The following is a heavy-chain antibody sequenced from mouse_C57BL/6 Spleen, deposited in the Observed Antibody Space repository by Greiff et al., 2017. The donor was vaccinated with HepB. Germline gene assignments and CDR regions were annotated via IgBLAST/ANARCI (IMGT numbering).Heavy chain of an antibody. CDR2: INPNNGGT. J-gene: IGHJ3*01. Sequence: EVQLQQSGPELVKPGASVKISCKASGYTFTDYYMNWVKQSHGKSLEWIGDINPNNGGTSYNQKFKGKATLTVDKSSSTAYIELRSLTSEDSAVYYCARDWEGGYWGQGTLVTVSA. D-gene: IGHD4-1*01. CDR3: ARDWEGGY. V-gene: IGHV1-26*01. CDR1: GYTFTDYY.